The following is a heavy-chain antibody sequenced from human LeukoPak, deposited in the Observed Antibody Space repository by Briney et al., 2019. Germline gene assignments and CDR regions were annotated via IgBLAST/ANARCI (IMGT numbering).Heavy chain of an antibody. CDR2: IRYDGSDK. D-gene: IGHD6-13*01. Sequence: PGGCLRLSCAASGFTFSSYGMHWVRQAPGKGLEWVAFIRYDGSDKYYADSVKGRFTFSRDNSKNTLYLQMNSLRAEDTAVYYCAKEWISRYGAFDMWGPGTMVTVSS. J-gene: IGHJ3*02. V-gene: IGHV3-30*02. CDR1: GFTFSSYG. CDR3: AKEWISRYGAFDM.